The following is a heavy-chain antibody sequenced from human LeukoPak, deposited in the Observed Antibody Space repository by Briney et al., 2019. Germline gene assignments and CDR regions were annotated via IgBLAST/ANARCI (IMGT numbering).Heavy chain of an antibody. CDR2: ISGSGGST. D-gene: IGHD2-15*01. V-gene: IGHV3-23*01. CDR1: GFTFSSYA. Sequence: HPGGSLRLSCAASGFTFSSYAMSWVRQAPGKGLEWVSAISGSGGSTYYADSVKGRFTISRDNSKNTLYLQMSSLRAEDTAVYYCAKDPQPYCSGGSCYLDYWGQGTLVTVSS. J-gene: IGHJ4*02. CDR3: AKDPQPYCSGGSCYLDY.